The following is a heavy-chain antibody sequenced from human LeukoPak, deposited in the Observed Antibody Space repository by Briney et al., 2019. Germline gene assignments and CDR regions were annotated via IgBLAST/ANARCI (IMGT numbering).Heavy chain of an antibody. V-gene: IGHV4-59*01. D-gene: IGHD3-16*01. CDR1: GGSISSYY. CDR3: ARASDYVWGSYFYYMDV. Sequence: SETLSLTCTVSGGSISSYYWSWIRQPPGKGLEWIGYIYYSGSTNYNPSLKSRVTISVDTSKNQFSLKLSSVTAADTAVYYCARASDYVWGSYFYYMDVWGKGTTVTVSS. CDR2: IYYSGST. J-gene: IGHJ6*03.